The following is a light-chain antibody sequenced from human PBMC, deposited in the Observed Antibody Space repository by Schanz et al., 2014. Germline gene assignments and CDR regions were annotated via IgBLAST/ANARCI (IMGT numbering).Light chain of an antibody. CDR2: GNS. V-gene: IGLV1-40*01. J-gene: IGLJ3*02. Sequence: QSVLTQPPSVSGAPGQRVSISCAGSSSNIGAGYDVHWFQQHPGTAPKLLIYGNSDRPSGVPDRFSASKSGTSASLAISGLRSEDEADYYCQTYDISLSAWVFGGGTKLTVL. CDR1: SSNIGAGYD. CDR3: QTYDISLSAWV.